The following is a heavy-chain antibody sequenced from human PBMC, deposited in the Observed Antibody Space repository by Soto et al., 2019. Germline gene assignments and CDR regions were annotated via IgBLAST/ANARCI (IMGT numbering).Heavy chain of an antibody. J-gene: IGHJ4*02. CDR2: IYYSGST. Sequence: SETLSLTCTVSCGSISSSSYYWGWIRQPPGKGLEWIGSIYYSGSTYYNPSLKSRVTISVDTSKNHFSLKLSSVTAADTAVYYCARHGTLLIDYWGQGTLVTVSS. CDR1: CGSISSSSYY. CDR3: ARHGTLLIDY. V-gene: IGHV4-39*01. D-gene: IGHD1-26*01.